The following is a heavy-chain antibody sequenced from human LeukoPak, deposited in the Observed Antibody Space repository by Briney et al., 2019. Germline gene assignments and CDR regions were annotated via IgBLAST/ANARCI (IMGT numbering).Heavy chain of an antibody. CDR1: GFTFSSHW. CDR2: INPDGTTT. CDR3: ARAVMGQDDY. Sequence: PGGSLRLSCAASGFTFSSHWMHWVRQAPGKGLLWVSRINPDGTTTTYADSVKGRFTISRDNAKNTVYLQMNSLRAEDTGVYYCARAVMGQDDYWGQGTLVTVSS. J-gene: IGHJ4*02. D-gene: IGHD2-21*01. V-gene: IGHV3-74*01.